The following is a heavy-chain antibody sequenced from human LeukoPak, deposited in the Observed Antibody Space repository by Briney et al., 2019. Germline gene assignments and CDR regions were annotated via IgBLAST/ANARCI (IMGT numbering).Heavy chain of an antibody. V-gene: IGHV4-4*07. Sequence: SEALSLTCTVSGGPISTYFWSWIRQPAGKGLEWIGRIYTSGSTNYNPSLKSRVTMSVDTSKSQFSLKLSSVTAADTAVYYCARGRVYYRMDVWGKGTTVTVSS. J-gene: IGHJ6*04. CDR2: IYTSGST. CDR1: GGPISTYF. CDR3: ARGRVYYRMDV.